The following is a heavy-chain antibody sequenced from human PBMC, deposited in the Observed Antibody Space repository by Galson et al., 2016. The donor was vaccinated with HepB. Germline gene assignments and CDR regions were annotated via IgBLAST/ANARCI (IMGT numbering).Heavy chain of an antibody. J-gene: IGHJ3*02. D-gene: IGHD5-18*01. CDR2: ISTHDADT. V-gene: IGHV1-18*01. Sequence: SVKVSCKASTFTFPTSGISWVRQAPGQRLEWLGWISTHDADTNYIQRLQGRITMTTDTSTSTAYMELTSLTSDDTAVYYCARDPGRDPSSGTFDMWGQGTLVIVSS. CDR1: TFTFPTSG. CDR3: ARDPGRDPSSGTFDM.